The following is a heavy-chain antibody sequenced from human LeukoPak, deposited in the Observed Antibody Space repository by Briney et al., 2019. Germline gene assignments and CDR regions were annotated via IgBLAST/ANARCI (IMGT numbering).Heavy chain of an antibody. CDR3: ARGSGHFDY. CDR1: GGSFSGYY. CDR2: INHSGST. V-gene: IGHV4-34*01. Sequence: SETLSLTCAVYGGSFSGYYWSWIRQPPGKGLEWIGEINHSGSTNYNPSLKSRVTISVDTSKNQFSLKLSSVTAADTAGYYCARGSGHFDYWGQGTLVTVSS. J-gene: IGHJ4*02.